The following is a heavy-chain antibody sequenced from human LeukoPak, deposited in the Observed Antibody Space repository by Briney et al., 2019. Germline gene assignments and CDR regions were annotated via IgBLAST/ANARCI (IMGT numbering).Heavy chain of an antibody. D-gene: IGHD2-2*01. Sequence: GGSLRLSCAASGFTFSSYAMSWVRQAPGKGLEWVSAISGSGGSTYYADSVKGRFTISRDNSKNTLYLQMNSLRAEDTAVYYCAKTNIVVAPAVPRVDAFDIWGQGTMVTVSS. CDR3: AKTNIVVAPAVPRVDAFDI. CDR1: GFTFSSYA. CDR2: ISGSGGST. J-gene: IGHJ3*02. V-gene: IGHV3-23*01.